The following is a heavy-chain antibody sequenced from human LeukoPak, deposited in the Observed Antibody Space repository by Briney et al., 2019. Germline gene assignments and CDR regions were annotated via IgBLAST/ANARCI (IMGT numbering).Heavy chain of an antibody. CDR1: GYTFTGYY. CDR2: MNPNSGNT. D-gene: IGHD2-15*01. Sequence: ASVKVSCKASGYTFTGYYMHWVRQAPGQGLEWMGWMNPNSGNTGYAQKFQGRVTITRNTSISTAYMELSGLRSEDTAVYYCARGICSGGSCLDYYYYYYMDVWGKGTTVTVSS. J-gene: IGHJ6*03. V-gene: IGHV1-8*03. CDR3: ARGICSGGSCLDYYYYYYMDV.